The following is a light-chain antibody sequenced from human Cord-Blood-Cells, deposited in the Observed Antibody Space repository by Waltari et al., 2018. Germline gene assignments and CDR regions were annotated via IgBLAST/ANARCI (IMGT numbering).Light chain of an antibody. CDR1: SRDVGGYNY. CDR2: DVS. V-gene: IGLV2-11*01. J-gene: IGLJ1*01. Sequence: QSALPQPRSVSGSPGPSVTISCTGTSRDVGGYNYVPLYQQHPGKAPKLIIYDVSKRPSGVPDRFSGSKSGNTASLTISGLQAEDEAEYYCCAYAGSSYVFGTGTKVTVL. CDR3: CAYAGSSYV.